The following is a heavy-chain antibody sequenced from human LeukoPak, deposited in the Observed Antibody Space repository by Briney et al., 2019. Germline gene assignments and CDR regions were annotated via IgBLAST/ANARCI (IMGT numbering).Heavy chain of an antibody. V-gene: IGHV3-30*04. CDR1: GFTFSSYA. J-gene: IGHJ4*02. Sequence: GGSLTLSCAASGFTFSSYAMHWVRQAPGKGLEWVAVISYDGSNKYYADSVKGRFTISRDNSKNTLYLQMNSLRAEDTAVYYCARVKVKYSSGWYYFDYWGQGTLVTVSS. CDR3: ARVKVKYSSGWYYFDY. D-gene: IGHD6-19*01. CDR2: ISYDGSNK.